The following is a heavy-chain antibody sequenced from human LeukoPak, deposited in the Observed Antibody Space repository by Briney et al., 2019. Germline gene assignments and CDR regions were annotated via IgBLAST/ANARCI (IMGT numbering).Heavy chain of an antibody. Sequence: GGSLRLSCAASGFTFSTYAMSWARQTPGKGLEWVSAISGSGGSTYYADSVKGRFTISRDNSKSTLYLQMNSLRAEDTAVYYCAKSRVSYYYGMDVWGQGTTVTVSS. J-gene: IGHJ6*02. V-gene: IGHV3-23*01. CDR2: ISGSGGST. CDR3: AKSRVSYYYGMDV. CDR1: GFTFSTYA.